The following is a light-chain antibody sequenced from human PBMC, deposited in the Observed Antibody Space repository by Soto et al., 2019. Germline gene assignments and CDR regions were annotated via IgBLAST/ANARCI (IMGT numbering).Light chain of an antibody. CDR3: QQYNNRPPWT. Sequence: EIVMTQSPATLSVSPGERATLSCRASQSVGSNLAWYKQKPGQAPRLLMYGASTRATGIPARFSGSGSGAEFTLTISSLQSEDFAVYYCQQYNNRPPWTFGQGTKVEIK. J-gene: IGKJ1*01. CDR1: QSVGSN. V-gene: IGKV3-15*01. CDR2: GAS.